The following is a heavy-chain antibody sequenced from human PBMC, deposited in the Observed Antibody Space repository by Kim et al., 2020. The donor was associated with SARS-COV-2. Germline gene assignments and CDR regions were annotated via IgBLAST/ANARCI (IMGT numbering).Heavy chain of an antibody. Sequence: GGSLRLSCAASGFTFSSYGMHWVRQAPGKGLEWVAVISYDGSNKYYADSVKGRFTISRDNSKNTLYLQMNSLRAEDTAVYYCAKDARIAAAGMGNWFDPWGQGTLVTVSS. CDR2: ISYDGSNK. V-gene: IGHV3-30*18. CDR3: AKDARIAAAGMGNWFDP. D-gene: IGHD6-13*01. CDR1: GFTFSSYG. J-gene: IGHJ5*02.